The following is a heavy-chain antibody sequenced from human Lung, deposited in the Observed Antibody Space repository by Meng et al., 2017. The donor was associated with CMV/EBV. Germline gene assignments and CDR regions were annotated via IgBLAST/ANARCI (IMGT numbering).Heavy chain of an antibody. CDR1: GFTFSNAW. Sequence: GGSLRLSCAASGFTFSNAWMTWVRQAPGKGLEWVGRIKTKTDGGTTDYPAPVKARFTISRDDSKNTLFLQMNSLKTEDTAVYYCTKLDGSGSSAIEYWGQGTLVTGSS. J-gene: IGHJ4*02. CDR2: IKTKTDGGTT. D-gene: IGHD3-10*01. CDR3: TKLDGSGSSAIEY. V-gene: IGHV3-15*01.